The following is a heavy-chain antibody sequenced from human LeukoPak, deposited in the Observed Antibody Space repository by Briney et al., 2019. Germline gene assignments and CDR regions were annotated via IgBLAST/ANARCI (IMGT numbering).Heavy chain of an antibody. J-gene: IGHJ4*02. CDR2: IKQDGSEK. Sequence: GGSLRLSCAASGFTFRSYWMCWVRQAPGKGLEWVANIKQDGSEKYYADSVKGRFTISRDKAKNSLYLQMNSLRAEDTAVYYCARRYHYYDSSGRFDYWGQGTLVTVSS. D-gene: IGHD3-22*01. V-gene: IGHV3-7*01. CDR3: ARRYHYYDSSGRFDY. CDR1: GFTFRSYW.